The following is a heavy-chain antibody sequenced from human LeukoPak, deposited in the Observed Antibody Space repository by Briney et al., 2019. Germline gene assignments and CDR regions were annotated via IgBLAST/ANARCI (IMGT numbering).Heavy chain of an antibody. CDR3: ARDWQTSGFDY. V-gene: IGHV4-39*02. CDR2: IYDSGST. Sequence: PSETLSLTCTVSGGSIRSSYYYWGWIRQPPGKGLEWIGSIYDSGSTYYNPSLKSRVTISVDTSKNQFSLKLNSVTAADTAVYYCARDWQTSGFDYWGLGTLLIVSS. J-gene: IGHJ4*02. CDR1: GGSIRSSYYY. D-gene: IGHD3-10*01.